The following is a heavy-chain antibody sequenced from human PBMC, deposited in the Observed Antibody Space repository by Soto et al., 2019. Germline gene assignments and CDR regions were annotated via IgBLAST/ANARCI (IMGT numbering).Heavy chain of an antibody. CDR3: ARDIRNGDSLYSDFDY. J-gene: IGHJ4*02. CDR1: GFTFSSYW. V-gene: IGHV3-48*01. D-gene: IGHD2-21*02. CDR2: INYNSKSV. Sequence: GGSLRLSCAASGFTFSSYWMSWVRQAPGKGLEWLSYINYNSKSVYYADSVKGRFTVSRDNGKNSLYLQMNGLRAEDTALYYCARDIRNGDSLYSDFDYWGLGTLVTVSS.